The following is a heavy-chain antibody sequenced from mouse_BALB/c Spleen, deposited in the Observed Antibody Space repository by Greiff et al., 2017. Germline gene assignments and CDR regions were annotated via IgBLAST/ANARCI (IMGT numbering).Heavy chain of an antibody. CDR1: GFSLTSYG. J-gene: IGHJ3*01. Sequence: VKLMESGPGLVQPSQSLSITCTVSGFSLTSYGVHWVRQSPGKGLEWLGVIWSGGSTDYNAAFISRLSISKDNSKSQVFFKMNSLQADDTAIYYCAKNIYDGYYGFAYWGQGTLVTVSA. CDR2: IWSGGST. CDR3: AKNIYDGYYGFAY. V-gene: IGHV2-4-1*01. D-gene: IGHD2-3*01.